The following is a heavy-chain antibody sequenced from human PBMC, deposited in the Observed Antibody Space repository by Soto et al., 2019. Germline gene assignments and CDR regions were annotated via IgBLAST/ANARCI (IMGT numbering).Heavy chain of an antibody. V-gene: IGHV4-59*12. CDR2: IYYSGST. CDR1: GGSISSYY. J-gene: IGHJ4*02. D-gene: IGHD1-7*01. Sequence: SETLSVTCTVSGGSISSYYWSWIRQPPGKGLEWIGSIYYSGSTYYNPSLKSRVTISVDTSKNQFSLQLTTVHPADTPAYYSAGEARNYSDPYHFDFWGQGTLVPVSA. CDR3: AGEARNYSDPYHFDF.